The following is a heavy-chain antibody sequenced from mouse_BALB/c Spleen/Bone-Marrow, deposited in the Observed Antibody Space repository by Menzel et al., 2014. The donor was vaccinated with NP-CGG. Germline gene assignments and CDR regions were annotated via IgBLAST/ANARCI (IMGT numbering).Heavy chain of an antibody. CDR3: GSYYYGYYFDY. V-gene: IGHV14-3*02. CDR1: GFNIKDTY. D-gene: IGHD1-1*01. CDR2: IDPANGNT. Sequence: EVQLQQSGAELVKPGASVKLSCTASGFNIKDTYMHWVKQRPEQGLEWIGRIDPANGNTKYDPKFQDKATITADTSSNTAYLQVRSLTSEDTAVYYCGSYYYGYYFDYWGQGTTLTVSS. J-gene: IGHJ2*01.